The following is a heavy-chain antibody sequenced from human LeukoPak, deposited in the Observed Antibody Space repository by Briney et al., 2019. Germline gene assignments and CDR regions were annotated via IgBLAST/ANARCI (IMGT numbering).Heavy chain of an antibody. Sequence: GGSLRLSCAASGFTFSSYGMSWVRQAPGKGLEWVSAISGSGGSTYYADSVKGRFTISRDNAKNSLYLQMNSLRAEDTAVYYCARVGHYDFWSGYFPTGIYYYYYMDVWGKGTTVTVSS. CDR3: ARVGHYDFWSGYFPTGIYYYYYMDV. CDR2: ISGSGGST. J-gene: IGHJ6*03. D-gene: IGHD3-3*01. CDR1: GFTFSSYG. V-gene: IGHV3-23*01.